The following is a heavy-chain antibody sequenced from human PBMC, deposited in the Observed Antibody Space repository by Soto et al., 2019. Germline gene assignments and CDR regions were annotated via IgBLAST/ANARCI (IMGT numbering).Heavy chain of an antibody. J-gene: IGHJ6*02. CDR3: ARSIRGPRRFNGMDV. CDR2: IERDDDDK. CDR1: GFSLTIPGMC. Sequence: SGPTLVNPTETLTVTCTVSGFSLTIPGMCVSCIRQSPGKALEWLALIERDDDDKYYSTSLKTRLTISKDTRKNQVVLTMANMDPADTATYYCARSIRGPRRFNGMDVWGQGTTVTVSS. D-gene: IGHD1-20*01. V-gene: IGHV2-70*13.